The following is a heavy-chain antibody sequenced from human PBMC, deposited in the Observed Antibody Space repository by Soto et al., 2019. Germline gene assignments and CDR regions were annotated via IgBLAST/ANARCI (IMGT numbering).Heavy chain of an antibody. CDR3: VRDAGAPAKPKNDALNI. J-gene: IGHJ3*02. CDR2: LWYDGRNK. D-gene: IGHD6-13*01. V-gene: IGHV3-33*01. CDR1: GFRFRDCG. Sequence: QVQLVESGGGVVQPGRSLRLSCAASGFRFRDCGMHWVRQAPGKGLEWVAVLWYDGRNKFYADSVRGRFTISRDNLKTLLYLQMDGLRVKETEVYIWVRDAGAPAKPKNDALNIWGQGTTVIVSS.